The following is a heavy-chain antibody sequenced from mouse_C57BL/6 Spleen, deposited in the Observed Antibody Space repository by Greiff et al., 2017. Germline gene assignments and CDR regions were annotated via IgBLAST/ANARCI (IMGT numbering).Heavy chain of an antibody. V-gene: IGHV3-6*01. Sequence: EVQLQQSGPGLVKPSQSLSLTCSVTGYSITSGYYWNWIRQFPGNKLEWMGYISYDGSNNYNPSLKNRISITRDTSKNQFFLKLNSVTTEDTATYHCAREYYGSSYGYFDYWGQGTTLTVSS. CDR2: ISYDGSN. CDR3: AREYYGSSYGYFDY. J-gene: IGHJ2*01. CDR1: GYSITSGYY. D-gene: IGHD1-1*01.